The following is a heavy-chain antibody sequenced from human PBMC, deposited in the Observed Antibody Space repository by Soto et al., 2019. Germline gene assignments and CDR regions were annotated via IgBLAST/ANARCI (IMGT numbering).Heavy chain of an antibody. Sequence: GASVKVSCKASGYTFTTCAIHWVRQAPGQRLEWMGWINAANGNTKYSQKFQDRVTITRDTSAGTTYMELSSLRSEDTAVYYCARVKIGSIWSTMDVWGQGTTVTVS. CDR1: GYTFTTCA. J-gene: IGHJ6*02. CDR2: INAANGNT. D-gene: IGHD6-13*01. CDR3: ARVKIGSIWSTMDV. V-gene: IGHV1-3*01.